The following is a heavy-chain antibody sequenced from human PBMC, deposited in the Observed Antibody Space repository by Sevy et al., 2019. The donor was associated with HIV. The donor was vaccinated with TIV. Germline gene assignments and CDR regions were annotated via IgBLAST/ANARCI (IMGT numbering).Heavy chain of an antibody. Sequence: GGSLRLSCAASGFTFSSYRMTWVRQAPGKGLEWLSCISSTSAYINYADSVKGRFTISRDNAKNLLYLQMDSLRAEDTALYYCARAVLEISTWRSDYWGQGTLVTVSS. D-gene: IGHD1-1*01. J-gene: IGHJ4*02. CDR3: ARAVLEISTWRSDY. CDR2: ISSTSAYI. V-gene: IGHV3-21*01. CDR1: GFTFSSYR.